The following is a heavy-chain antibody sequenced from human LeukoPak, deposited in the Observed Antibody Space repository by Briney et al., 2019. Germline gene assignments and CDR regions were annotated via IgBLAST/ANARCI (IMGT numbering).Heavy chain of an antibody. CDR1: GFTFSTYN. CDR2: VGGTDGRA. V-gene: IGHV3-23*01. J-gene: IGHJ4*02. CDR3: AKDGSYYFDY. Sequence: GGSLRLSCAASGFTFSTYNMNWVRQAPGKGLERVSAVGGTDGRAYYAAFVKGRFTIYRDNSKNTLYLQMNSLRADDTAVYYCAKDGSYYFDYWGQGTLVTVSS.